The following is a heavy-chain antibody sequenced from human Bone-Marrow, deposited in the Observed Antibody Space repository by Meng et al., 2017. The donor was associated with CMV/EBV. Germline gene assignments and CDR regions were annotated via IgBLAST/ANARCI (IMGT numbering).Heavy chain of an antibody. Sequence: SGPTLVKPTQTLTLTCTFSGFSLSTSGVGVGWIRQPPGKALEWLALIYWNDDKRYSPSLKSRLTITKDTSKNQVVLTMTNMDPVDTATYYCAHRPTETYYDFWSGPDGGYFDYWGQRKLVNVAS. J-gene: IGHJ4*02. CDR3: AHRPTETYYDFWSGPDGGYFDY. CDR2: IYWNDDK. V-gene: IGHV2-5*01. CDR1: GFSLSTSGVG. D-gene: IGHD3-3*01.